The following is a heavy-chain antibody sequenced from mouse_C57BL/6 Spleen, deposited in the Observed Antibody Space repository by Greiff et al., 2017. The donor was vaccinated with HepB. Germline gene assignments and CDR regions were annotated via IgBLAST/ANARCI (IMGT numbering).Heavy chain of an antibody. Sequence: EVQGVESGGGLVKPGGSLKLSCAASGFTFSSYTMSWVRQTPEKRLEWVATISGGGGNTYYPDSVKGRFTISRDNAKNTLYLQMSSLRSEDTALYYCARHGLPFAYWGQGTLVTVSA. CDR2: ISGGGGNT. J-gene: IGHJ3*01. CDR3: ARHGLPFAY. D-gene: IGHD2-2*01. CDR1: GFTFSSYT. V-gene: IGHV5-9*01.